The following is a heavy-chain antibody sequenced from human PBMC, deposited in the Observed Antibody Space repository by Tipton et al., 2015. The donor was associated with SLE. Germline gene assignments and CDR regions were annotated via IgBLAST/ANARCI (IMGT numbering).Heavy chain of an antibody. D-gene: IGHD2-15*01. V-gene: IGHV3-21*01. CDR3: AYQRLRRYCSGGSCSYNWFDP. Sequence: SLRLSCAASGFTFSSYGMNWVRQAPGKGLEWVSSISSSSSYIYYADSVKGRFTISRDNAKNSLYLQMNSLRAEDTAVYYCAYQRLRRYCSGGSCSYNWFDPWGQGTLVTVSS. J-gene: IGHJ5*02. CDR1: GFTFSSYG. CDR2: ISSSSSYI.